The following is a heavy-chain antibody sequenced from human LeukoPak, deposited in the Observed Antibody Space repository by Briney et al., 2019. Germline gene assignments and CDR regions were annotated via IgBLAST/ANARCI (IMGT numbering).Heavy chain of an antibody. Sequence: GASVKVSCKVSGYTLTELSMHWVRQAPGQGLEWMGTIIPILNIVNYAQNFQGRVTITADTSTTTAYMEQRSLRSGDTAVYYCAIRSDGAYCGGDCFYLDYWGQGTLVTVSS. CDR3: AIRSDGAYCGGDCFYLDY. V-gene: IGHV1-69*02. CDR1: GYTLTELS. D-gene: IGHD2-21*02. CDR2: IIPILNIV. J-gene: IGHJ4*02.